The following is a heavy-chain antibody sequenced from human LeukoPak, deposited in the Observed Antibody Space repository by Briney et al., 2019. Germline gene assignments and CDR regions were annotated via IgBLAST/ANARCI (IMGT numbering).Heavy chain of an antibody. Sequence: SETLSLTCTVSGGSISSSSYYWGWIRQPPGKGLEWIGSIYYSGSTYYNPSLKSRVTISVDTSKNQFSLKLSSVTAADTAVYYCARQLIAAAGHNNWFDPWGQETLVTVSS. CDR2: IYYSGST. CDR3: ARQLIAAAGHNNWFDP. D-gene: IGHD6-13*01. CDR1: GGSISSSSYY. V-gene: IGHV4-39*01. J-gene: IGHJ5*02.